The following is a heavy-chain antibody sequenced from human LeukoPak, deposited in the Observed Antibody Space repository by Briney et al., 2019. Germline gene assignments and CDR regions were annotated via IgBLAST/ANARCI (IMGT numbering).Heavy chain of an antibody. Sequence: SETLSLTCTVSGGSISSYYWSWIRQPPGKGLEWIGYIYTSGSTNYNPSLKSRVTISVDTSKNQFSLKLSSVTAADTAVYYYASWGGDGYKFSAHFDYWGQGTLVNVSS. CDR3: ASWGGDGYKFSAHFDY. CDR1: GGSISSYY. J-gene: IGHJ4*02. V-gene: IGHV4-4*09. CDR2: IYTSGST. D-gene: IGHD5-24*01.